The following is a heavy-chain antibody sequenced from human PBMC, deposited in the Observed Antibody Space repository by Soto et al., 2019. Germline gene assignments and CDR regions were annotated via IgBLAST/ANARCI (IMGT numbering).Heavy chain of an antibody. D-gene: IGHD5-12*01. CDR3: AREGSYSAYNFAHGIQLWSFDF. CDR2: IFSSGLT. Sequence: SETLSLTCTVSGGSINTFYWSWVRQPAGKGLEWIGRIFSSGLTSFNPSLESRVAMSVDTSKNHFSLNLSSVTAADMAVYYCAREGSYSAYNFAHGIQLWSFDFWGQGALVTVSS. J-gene: IGHJ4*02. V-gene: IGHV4-4*07. CDR1: GGSINTFY.